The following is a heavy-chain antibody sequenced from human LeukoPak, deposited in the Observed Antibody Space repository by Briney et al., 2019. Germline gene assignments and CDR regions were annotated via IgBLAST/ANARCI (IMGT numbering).Heavy chain of an antibody. D-gene: IGHD3-3*01. CDR3: ARVADFWSGYFDY. CDR1: GGPISSYY. J-gene: IGHJ4*02. V-gene: IGHV4-59*01. CDR2: IYYSGST. Sequence: SETLSLTCTVSGGPISSYYWSWIRQPPGKGLEWIGYIYYSGSTNYNPSLKSRVTISVDTSKNQFSLKLSSVTAADTAVYYCARVADFWSGYFDYWGQGTLVTVSS.